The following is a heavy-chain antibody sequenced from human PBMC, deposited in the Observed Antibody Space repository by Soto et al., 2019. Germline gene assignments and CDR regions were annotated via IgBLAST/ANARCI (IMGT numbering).Heavy chain of an antibody. V-gene: IGHV3-23*01. Sequence: EVQLLESGGGLVQPGGSLRLSCAASGFTFSSYAMSWVRQAPGKGLEWVSGISGSGDSTYYGDSVKGRFTISRDNSKNTRYLQMNSLKAEDTAVYYCAKGVPGIAVAGTGYFQHWGQGTLVTVSS. CDR3: AKGVPGIAVAGTGYFQH. J-gene: IGHJ1*01. CDR2: ISGSGDST. D-gene: IGHD6-19*01. CDR1: GFTFSSYA.